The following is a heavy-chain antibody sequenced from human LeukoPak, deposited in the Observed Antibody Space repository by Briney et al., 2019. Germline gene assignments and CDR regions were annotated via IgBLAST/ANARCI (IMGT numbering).Heavy chain of an antibody. V-gene: IGHV3-30*18. CDR1: GFTFSSYG. CDR2: ISYDGSNK. J-gene: IGHJ4*02. D-gene: IGHD2-2*01. Sequence: PGRSLRLSCAASGFTFSSYGMHWVRQAPGKGLEWVAVISYDGSNKYYADSVKGRFTISRDNSKNTLYLQMNSLRAEDTAVYYCAKDFGCSSTSCYPYFEYWGQGNLVNVSS. CDR3: AKDFGCSSTSCYPYFEY.